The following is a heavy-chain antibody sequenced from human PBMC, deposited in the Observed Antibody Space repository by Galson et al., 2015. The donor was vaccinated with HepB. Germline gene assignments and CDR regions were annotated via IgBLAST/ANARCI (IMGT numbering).Heavy chain of an antibody. CDR3: ARDSRDTSGWFFDL. CDR1: GFIFSDYV. V-gene: IGHV3-30*03. CDR2: IAHDGSNK. Sequence: SLRLSCAASGFIFSDYVMHWVRQGPGTGLEWVAVIAHDGSNKYYPDSVKGRFTVSRDNSKNTLYLQMNNLRAEDTAVYYCARDSRDTSGWFFDLWGQGTLVTVSS. J-gene: IGHJ4*02. D-gene: IGHD6-19*01.